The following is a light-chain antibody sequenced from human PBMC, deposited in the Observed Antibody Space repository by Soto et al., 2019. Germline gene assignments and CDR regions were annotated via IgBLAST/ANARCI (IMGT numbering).Light chain of an antibody. CDR3: QQYNNWPRT. CDR1: QSVSSN. Sequence: EIVMTQSPATPSVSPGERATLSCRASQSVSSNLAWYQQKPGQAPRLLIYGASTRATGIPVRFSGSGSGTEFTLTISSLQSEDFAVYYCQQYNNWPRTFGQGTKVDIK. J-gene: IGKJ1*01. V-gene: IGKV3-15*01. CDR2: GAS.